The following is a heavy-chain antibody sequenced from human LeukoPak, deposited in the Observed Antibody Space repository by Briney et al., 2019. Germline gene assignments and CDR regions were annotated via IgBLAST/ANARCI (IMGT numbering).Heavy chain of an antibody. CDR3: AKDSGPYTSGYYGH. CDR2: ISGGGGTT. D-gene: IGHD3-22*01. CDR1: GFTFSSYA. Sequence: TGGSLRLSCAASGFTFSSYAMSWVRQAPGKRLEWVSAISGGGGTTYYADSVKGRFTISRDNSKNTLFLQMNNLRAEDTAVYYCAKDSGPYTSGYYGHWGQGTLVAVSS. V-gene: IGHV3-23*01. J-gene: IGHJ4*02.